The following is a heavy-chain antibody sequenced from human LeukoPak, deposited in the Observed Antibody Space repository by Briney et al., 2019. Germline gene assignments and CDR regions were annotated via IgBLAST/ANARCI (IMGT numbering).Heavy chain of an antibody. CDR3: AAADYYDSSGYYPYAFHI. Sequence: SVKVSCKASGFTFTRSAMQWVRQARGQRLEWIGWIVVGRGNTNYAHKFQERVTITRDMSTSTAYMELSSLRSEDTAVYYCAAADYYDSSGYYPYAFHIWGQGTMVTVSS. V-gene: IGHV1-58*02. J-gene: IGHJ3*02. D-gene: IGHD3-22*01. CDR1: GFTFTRSA. CDR2: IVVGRGNT.